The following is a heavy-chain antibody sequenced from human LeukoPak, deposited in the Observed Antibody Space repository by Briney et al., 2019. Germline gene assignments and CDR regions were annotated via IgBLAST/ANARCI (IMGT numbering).Heavy chain of an antibody. J-gene: IGHJ6*02. Sequence: ASVEVSCKASGGTFSSYAISWVRQAPGQGLEWMGGIIPIFGTANYAQKFQGRVTITADESTSTAYMELSSLRSEDTAVYYCARDTYCGGDCYSGYYYGMDVWGQGTTVTVSS. D-gene: IGHD2-21*02. CDR3: ARDTYCGGDCYSGYYYGMDV. V-gene: IGHV1-69*13. CDR1: GGTFSSYA. CDR2: IIPIFGTA.